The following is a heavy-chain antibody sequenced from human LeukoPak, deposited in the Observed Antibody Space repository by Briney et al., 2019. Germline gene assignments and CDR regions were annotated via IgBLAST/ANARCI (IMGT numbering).Heavy chain of an antibody. J-gene: IGHJ4*02. V-gene: IGHV3-23*01. CDR2: ISSGDRT. Sequence: PGGSLRLSCAASGFTFSSYAMNWVRQAPGKGLEWVACISSGDRTFHAEYVKGGFTIFRGESKDTLYLQMNSLRADDTAVYYCAKDATASPYFNWFDNWGQGTQVIVSS. CDR3: AKDATASPYFNWFDN. D-gene: IGHD2-21*01. CDR1: GFTFSSYA.